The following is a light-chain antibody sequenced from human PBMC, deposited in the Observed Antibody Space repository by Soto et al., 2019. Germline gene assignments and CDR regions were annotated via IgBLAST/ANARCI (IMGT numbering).Light chain of an antibody. CDR1: QSAISNY. V-gene: IGKV3-20*01. CDR2: GVS. Sequence: ETVLTQSPGTVSLSPGERATLSCRASQSAISNYLVWYQQKPGQAPRLLMSGVSTRATGIPDRFSGSGSGTDFTLTISRLEPEDVAVYYCQQYAPSPAITFGQGTLVEI. CDR3: QQYAPSPAIT. J-gene: IGKJ5*01.